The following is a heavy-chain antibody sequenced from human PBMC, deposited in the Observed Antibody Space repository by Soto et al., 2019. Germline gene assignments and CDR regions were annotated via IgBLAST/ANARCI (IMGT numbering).Heavy chain of an antibody. Sequence: PGGSLRLSCAASGFTFSDYGIHWVRQAPGKGLEWVSFIYYDGSNKYYADSVKGRFTISRDNSNNTVYLLMNSLRADDTSVYHCARGRRGNSKVPKLRYYFDSWGQGTLVTVSS. D-gene: IGHD1-1*01. CDR2: IYYDGSNK. CDR3: ARGRRGNSKVPKLRYYFDS. V-gene: IGHV3-33*01. CDR1: GFTFSDYG. J-gene: IGHJ4*02.